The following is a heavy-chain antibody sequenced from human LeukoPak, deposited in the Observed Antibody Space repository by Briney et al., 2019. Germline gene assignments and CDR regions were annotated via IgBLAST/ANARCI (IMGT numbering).Heavy chain of an antibody. D-gene: IGHD2-15*01. CDR2: ISPNSGTT. V-gene: IGHV1-2*02. CDR3: ARDRDCSGGSCHNWFDP. CDR1: GYAFTDYY. J-gene: IGHJ5*02. Sequence: ASVRGSCKASGYAFTDYYFHWVRQAPRQGLEWMGWISPNSGTTYYSQKFQGRVTMTSDTSISTAYMELSSLGLDDTAVYYCARDRDCSGGSCHNWFDPWGQGTLVTVSS.